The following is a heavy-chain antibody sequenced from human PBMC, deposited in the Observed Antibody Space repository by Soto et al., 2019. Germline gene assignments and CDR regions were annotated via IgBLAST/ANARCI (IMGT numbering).Heavy chain of an antibody. Sequence: EVQLLESGGGLVQPGGSLRLSCAASGFTFSSYAMSWVRQAPGKGLEWVSAISGSGGSTYYADSVKGRFSISRDNSKNTLYLQMNSLRAEDTAVYYCAKSNGDYRAYWYFDLWGRGTLVTVSS. CDR3: AKSNGDYRAYWYFDL. J-gene: IGHJ2*01. V-gene: IGHV3-23*01. CDR2: ISGSGGST. D-gene: IGHD4-17*01. CDR1: GFTFSSYA.